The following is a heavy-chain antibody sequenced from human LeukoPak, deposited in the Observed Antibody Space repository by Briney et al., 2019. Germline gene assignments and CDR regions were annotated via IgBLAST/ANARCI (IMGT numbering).Heavy chain of an antibody. CDR1: GFTVSNSY. CDR2: ISGSDDST. CDR3: AKSRSGGGSCYNY. J-gene: IGHJ4*02. D-gene: IGHD2-15*01. Sequence: GGSLRLSCAPSGFTVSNSYMTWVRQAPGKGLEWVSTISGSDDSTFYADSVRGRFTISRDNSKNTLYLQMNSLRAEDTAVYYCAKSRSGGGSCYNYWGQGTLVTVSS. V-gene: IGHV3-23*01.